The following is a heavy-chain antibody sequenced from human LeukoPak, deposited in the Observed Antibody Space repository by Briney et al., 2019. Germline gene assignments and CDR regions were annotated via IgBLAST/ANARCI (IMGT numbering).Heavy chain of an antibody. Sequence: GGSLRLSCAASGFTFSSYWMSWVRQAPGKGLEWVANIKQDGSEKYYVDSVKGRFTISRDNSKNTLYLQMGSLRAEDMAVYYCARVYSSSWPDYWGQGTLVTVSS. J-gene: IGHJ4*02. CDR2: IKQDGSEK. D-gene: IGHD6-13*01. CDR3: ARVYSSSWPDY. CDR1: GFTFSSYW. V-gene: IGHV3-7*01.